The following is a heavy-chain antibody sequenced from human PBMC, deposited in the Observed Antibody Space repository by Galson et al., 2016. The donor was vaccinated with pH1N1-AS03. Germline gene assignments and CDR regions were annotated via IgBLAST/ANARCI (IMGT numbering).Heavy chain of an antibody. CDR3: AKDLLSGGWFTAADS. CDR1: GFNFGDYA. D-gene: IGHD6-19*01. CDR2: ISWHSTII. J-gene: IGHJ4*02. V-gene: IGHV3-9*01. Sequence: SLRLSCAASGFNFGDYAMSWVRQAPGKGLEWVSGISWHSTIIDYADSVKGRFTISRDNAQNSLYLEMSSLRPEDTAVYFCAKDLLSGGWFTAADSWGQGTLVTVSS.